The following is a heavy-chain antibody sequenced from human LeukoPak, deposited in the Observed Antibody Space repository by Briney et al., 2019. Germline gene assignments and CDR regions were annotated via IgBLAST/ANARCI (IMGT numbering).Heavy chain of an antibody. CDR2: INGNGGLT. CDR1: GFTFDGYG. D-gene: IGHD1-14*01. Sequence: GGSLRLSCAASGFTFDGYGMSWVRQPPGKGLEWVAGINGNGGLTGHADFVKGRFTISRDNAKNSLYLQMNSLRAEDTALYYCARGPEYMDVWGKGTTVTVSS. CDR3: ARGPEYMDV. V-gene: IGHV3-20*04. J-gene: IGHJ6*03.